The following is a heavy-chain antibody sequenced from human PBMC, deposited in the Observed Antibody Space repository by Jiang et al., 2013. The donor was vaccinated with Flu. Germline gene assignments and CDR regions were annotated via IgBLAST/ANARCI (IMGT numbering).Heavy chain of an antibody. CDR3: AREEGYCSSTSCYLYFDY. CDR1: GYTFTSYA. Sequence: SGAEVKKPGASVKVSCKASGYTFTSYAMHWVRQAPGQRLEWMGWINAGNGNTKYSQKFQGRVTITRDTSASTAYMELSSLRSEDTAVYYCAREEGYCSSTSCYLYFDYWGQGTLVTVSS. D-gene: IGHD2-2*01. V-gene: IGHV1-3*01. J-gene: IGHJ4*02. CDR2: INAGNGNT.